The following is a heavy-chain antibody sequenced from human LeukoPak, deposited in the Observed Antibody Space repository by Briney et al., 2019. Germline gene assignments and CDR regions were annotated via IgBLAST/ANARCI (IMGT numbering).Heavy chain of an antibody. Sequence: SQTLSLTCAVSGGSISNGDYSWSWIRQPPGKGLEWIGYIYHRGSTYYNPSLKSRVTISEDRSKNQFSLKLSSVTAADTAVYYCARSSWDYYDSSGPRSWFDPWGQGTLVTVSS. D-gene: IGHD3-22*01. CDR2: IYHRGST. V-gene: IGHV4-30-2*01. CDR3: ARSSWDYYDSSGPRSWFDP. J-gene: IGHJ5*02. CDR1: GGSISNGDYS.